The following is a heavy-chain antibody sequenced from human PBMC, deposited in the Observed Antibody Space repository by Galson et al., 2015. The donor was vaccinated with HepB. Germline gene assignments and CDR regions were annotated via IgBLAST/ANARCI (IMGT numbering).Heavy chain of an antibody. CDR2: IYYSGST. Sequence: LSLTCTVSGGSISSYYWSWIRQPPGKGLEWIGYIYYSGSTNYNPSLKSRVTISVDTSKNQFSLKLSSVTAADTAVYYCARGRVSDTAMVTPALGAFDIWGQGTMVTVSS. CDR3: ARGRVSDTAMVTPALGAFDI. D-gene: IGHD5-18*01. CDR1: GGSISSYY. J-gene: IGHJ3*02. V-gene: IGHV4-59*08.